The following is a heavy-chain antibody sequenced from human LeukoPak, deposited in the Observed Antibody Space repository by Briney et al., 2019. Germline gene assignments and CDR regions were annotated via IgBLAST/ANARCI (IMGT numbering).Heavy chain of an antibody. Sequence: GGSLRLSCAASGFTFSTYWMTWVRQAPGKGLEWIANIKPDGSGKYYVDSVKGRFTISRDNAKNSLYLQLNSLRAEDTAMYYCARDDYGDYFFDFWGQGTLVTVSS. CDR3: ARDDYGDYFFDF. CDR2: IKPDGSGK. D-gene: IGHD4-17*01. V-gene: IGHV3-7*01. J-gene: IGHJ4*02. CDR1: GFTFSTYW.